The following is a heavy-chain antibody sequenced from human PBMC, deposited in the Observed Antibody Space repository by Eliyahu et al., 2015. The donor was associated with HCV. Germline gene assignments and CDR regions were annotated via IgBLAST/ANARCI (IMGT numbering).Heavy chain of an antibody. V-gene: IGHV3-21*01. D-gene: IGHD2-15*01. CDR2: ISSISAYI. J-gene: IGHJ6*03. CDR3: ARGARFCSGGSCTAYYYMDV. Sequence: GLEWVSSISSISAYIYYADSVGGRFTISRDNAKNSLYLQMNSLRVEDTAVYYCARGARFCSGGSCTAYYYMDVWGKGTTVTVSS.